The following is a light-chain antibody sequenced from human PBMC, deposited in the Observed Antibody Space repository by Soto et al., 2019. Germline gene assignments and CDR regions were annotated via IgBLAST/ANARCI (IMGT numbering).Light chain of an antibody. Sequence: EIVITQSPATLSVSPGERATLSCRASQSVSSNLAWYQQKPGQVPRLLIYGASTRATGIPARFSGSGSGTEFTLTISSLQSEDFAVYYCQQYNNWWTFGQGTKVEIK. CDR2: GAS. V-gene: IGKV3-15*01. CDR3: QQYNNWWT. J-gene: IGKJ1*01. CDR1: QSVSSN.